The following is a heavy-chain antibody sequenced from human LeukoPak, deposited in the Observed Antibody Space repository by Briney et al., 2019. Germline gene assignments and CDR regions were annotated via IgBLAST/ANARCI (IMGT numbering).Heavy chain of an antibody. V-gene: IGHV3-15*01. CDR1: GFSFSNVW. CDR3: TTFTCGRTTSYSEY. J-gene: IGHJ4*02. D-gene: IGHD2-2*02. CDR2: IKSKSDGGKT. Sequence: PGGSLRLSCAASGFSFSNVWMSWVRQAPGKGLEWVGRIKSKSDGGKTDYAAPVKGRFTISRDDSKNTLSLQINSRKTEDTAVYYCTTFTCGRTTSYSEYWGQGTLVTVSS.